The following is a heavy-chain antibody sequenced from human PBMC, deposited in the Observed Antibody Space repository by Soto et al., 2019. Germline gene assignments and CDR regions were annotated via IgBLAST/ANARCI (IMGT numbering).Heavy chain of an antibody. CDR2: ISWDGGST. V-gene: IGHV3-43D*04. D-gene: IGHD5-18*01. CDR3: AKDGYSLHGMDV. J-gene: IGHJ6*02. Sequence: GGSLRLSCAASGFTFSSYAMHWVRQAPGKGLEWVSLISWDGGSTYYADSVKGRFTISRDNSKNSLYLQMSSLRAEDTALYYCAKDGYSLHGMDVWGQGTTVTVSS. CDR1: GFTFSSYA.